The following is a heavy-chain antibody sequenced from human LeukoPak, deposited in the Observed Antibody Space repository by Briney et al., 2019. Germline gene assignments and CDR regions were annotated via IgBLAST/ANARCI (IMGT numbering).Heavy chain of an antibody. J-gene: IGHJ6*03. CDR1: GGSISRGGYS. CDR3: AREKSGYDYLNYYYYYMDV. Sequence: SETLSLTCAVSGGSISRGGYSWSWIRQPPGKGLEWIGRIYTSGSTNYNPSLKSRVTMSVDTSKNQFSLKLSSVTAADTAVYYCAREKSGYDYLNYYYYYMDVWGKGTTVTISS. V-gene: IGHV4-61*02. D-gene: IGHD5-12*01. CDR2: IYTSGST.